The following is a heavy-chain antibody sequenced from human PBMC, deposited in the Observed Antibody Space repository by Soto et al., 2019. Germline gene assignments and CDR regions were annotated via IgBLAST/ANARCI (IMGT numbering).Heavy chain of an antibody. V-gene: IGHV1-24*01. J-gene: IGHJ3*01. CDR2: FDPEDGAK. D-gene: IGHD2-21*02. CDR1: GHTLTELS. Sequence: QVQLIQSGAEVKKPGASVKVSCKVSGHTLTELSMHWVRQTPGKGLEWMGGFDPEDGAKVFAQKFQGRVTMTEDTSTGTGYMELRRLRSEDPAMYWCTTLVVTATDAFAVWGQGTIVTVSS. CDR3: TTLVVTATDAFAV.